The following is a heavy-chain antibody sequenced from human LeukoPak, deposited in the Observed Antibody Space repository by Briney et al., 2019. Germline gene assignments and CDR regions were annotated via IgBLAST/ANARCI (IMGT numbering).Heavy chain of an antibody. Sequence: ASVKVSCKASGYIFTSYNINWVRQAPGQGLEWMGIINPSGGSTNYAQKFQGRVTMTRDTSTSTVYMELSSLRSEDTAVYYCARAAGPNYYDSSGYYDAFDIWGQGTMVTVSS. CDR3: ARAAGPNYYDSSGYYDAFDI. J-gene: IGHJ3*02. CDR2: INPSGGST. V-gene: IGHV1-46*01. D-gene: IGHD3-22*01. CDR1: GYIFTSYN.